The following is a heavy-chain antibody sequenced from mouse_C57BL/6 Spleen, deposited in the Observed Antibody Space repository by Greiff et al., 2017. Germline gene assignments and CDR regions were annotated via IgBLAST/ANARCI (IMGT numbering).Heavy chain of an antibody. J-gene: IGHJ4*01. CDR2: IYPGSGST. CDR3: AKLGRRDAMDY. D-gene: IGHD4-1*01. CDR1: GYTFTSYW. V-gene: IGHV1-55*01. Sequence: QVHVKQPGAELVKPGASVKMSCKASGYTFTSYWITWVKQRPGQGLEWIGDIYPGSGSTNYNEKFKSKATLTVDTSSSTAYMQLSSLTSEDSAVYYCAKLGRRDAMDYWGQGTSVTVSS.